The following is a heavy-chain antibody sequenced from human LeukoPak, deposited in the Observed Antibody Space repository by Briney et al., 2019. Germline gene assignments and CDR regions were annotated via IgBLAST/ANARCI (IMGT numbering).Heavy chain of an antibody. J-gene: IGHJ4*02. CDR1: VFTFSSDA. Sequence: SGGSLRLSCVASVFTFSSDAMTWVRQTPEKGLEWVSAISGSGGSTHYADSVKGRFTISRDNSKNTLYLQINSLRAEDTAVYYCAKDYVDRGDYWGQGTLVTVSS. V-gene: IGHV3-23*01. D-gene: IGHD5-12*01. CDR3: AKDYVDRGDY. CDR2: ISGSGGST.